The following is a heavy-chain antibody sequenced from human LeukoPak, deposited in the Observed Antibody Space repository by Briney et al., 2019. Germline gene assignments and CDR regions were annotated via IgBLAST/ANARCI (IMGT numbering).Heavy chain of an antibody. J-gene: IGHJ4*02. CDR2: IYTSGST. D-gene: IGHD3-22*01. CDR1: GGSISSYY. CDR3: AREIGDYYDSSGYRTYYFNY. Sequence: SETLSLTCTVSGGSISSYYWSWIRQPAGKGLEWIGRIYTSGSTNYNPSLKSRVTMSVDTSKNQISLKLSSVTAADTAVYYCAREIGDYYDSSGYRTYYFNYWGQGTLVTVSS. V-gene: IGHV4-4*07.